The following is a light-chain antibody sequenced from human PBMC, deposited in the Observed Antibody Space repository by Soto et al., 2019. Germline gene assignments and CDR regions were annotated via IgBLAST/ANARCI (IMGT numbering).Light chain of an antibody. CDR3: LQDHDDSWT. J-gene: IGKJ1*01. V-gene: IGKV1-6*01. CDR1: QDIGSD. CDR2: AAS. Sequence: IQMTQSPYTLSASVGHRVTITCRASQDIGSDLSWYQQKPGKAPTLLIYAASNLQSGVPSRFRGSRSGTEFTLTVSSLQPEDFATYYCLQDHDDSWTFGQGTKVDIK.